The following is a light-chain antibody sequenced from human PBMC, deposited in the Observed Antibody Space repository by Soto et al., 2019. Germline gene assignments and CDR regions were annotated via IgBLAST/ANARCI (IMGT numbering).Light chain of an antibody. CDR1: PGITNH. V-gene: IGKV1-27*01. Sequence: DIQMTQSPSSLSASVGDRVTFSCRASPGITNHLAWYQQKPGKVPKRLIYAASTLQSGVPARFSGSGSGTDFTLAISSLPPEDVATYFCQNYSSALWTVGQAPKVEI. J-gene: IGKJ1*01. CDR3: QNYSSALWT. CDR2: AAS.